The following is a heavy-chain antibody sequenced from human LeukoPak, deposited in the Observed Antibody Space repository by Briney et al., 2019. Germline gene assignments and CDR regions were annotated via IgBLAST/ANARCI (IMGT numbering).Heavy chain of an antibody. CDR1: GFTFSNAW. D-gene: IGHD3-10*02. V-gene: IGHV3-11*04. Sequence: GGSLRLSCEVSGFTFSNAWMSWVRQAPGKGLEWVSYISSSGSTIYYADSVKGRFTISRDNAKNSLYLQMNSLRAEDTAVYYCAELGITMIGGVWGKGTTVTISS. CDR2: ISSSGSTI. CDR3: AELGITMIGGV. J-gene: IGHJ6*04.